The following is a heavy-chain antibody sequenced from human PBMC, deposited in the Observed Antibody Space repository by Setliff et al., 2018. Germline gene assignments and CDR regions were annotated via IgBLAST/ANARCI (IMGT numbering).Heavy chain of an antibody. CDR3: AGGLPGDYDFNCFDT. Sequence: SETLSLTCGVSGYSISSGHFWGWIRQPPGEGLEWLGNIFHSGSTYYNPTLNSRVTMSVDESMNRFSLNLNSVTAADTAVYYCAGGLPGDYDFNCFDTWGQGALVTVSS. V-gene: IGHV4-38-2*01. J-gene: IGHJ5*02. CDR2: IFHSGST. D-gene: IGHD3-3*01. CDR1: GYSISSGHF.